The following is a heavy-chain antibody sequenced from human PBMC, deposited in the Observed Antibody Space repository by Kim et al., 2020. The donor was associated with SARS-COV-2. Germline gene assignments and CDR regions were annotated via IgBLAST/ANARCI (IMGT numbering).Heavy chain of an antibody. J-gene: IGHJ6*02. Sequence: TNYNPSLKCRVTISVDTSKNQFSLKLSSVTAADTAVYYCERDVYYYGMDVWGQGTTVTVSS. CDR3: ERDVYYYGMDV. V-gene: IGHV4-59*01. CDR2: T.